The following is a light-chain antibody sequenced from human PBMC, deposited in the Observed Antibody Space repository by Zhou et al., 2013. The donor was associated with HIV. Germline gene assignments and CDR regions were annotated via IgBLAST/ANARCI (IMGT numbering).Light chain of an antibody. CDR1: QSVSSN. V-gene: IGKV3-15*01. CDR2: GAS. J-gene: IGKJ1*01. Sequence: EIVMTQSPATLSVSPGERATLSCRASQSVSSNLAWYQQKPGQAPRLLIYGASTRATGIPVRFSGSGSGTEFTLTISSLQSEDFAVYYCQQYINWPPWTFGQGTKVEIK. CDR3: QQYINWPPWT.